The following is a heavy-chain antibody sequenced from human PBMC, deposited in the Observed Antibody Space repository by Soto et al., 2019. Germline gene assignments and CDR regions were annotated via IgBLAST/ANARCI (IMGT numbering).Heavy chain of an antibody. Sequence: EVHLVESGGGLVQPGGSLRLSCAASRFTFSDYWMSWVRQAPGKGLEWVANINEDGSETYYVDSVKGRFTISRDNADNSLFLQMNRLRAEDTAVYYCARDTRRRNSDYWGQGTLVTVSS. V-gene: IGHV3-7*01. CDR2: INEDGSET. J-gene: IGHJ4*02. CDR1: RFTFSDYW. CDR3: ARDTRRRNSDY. D-gene: IGHD1-7*01.